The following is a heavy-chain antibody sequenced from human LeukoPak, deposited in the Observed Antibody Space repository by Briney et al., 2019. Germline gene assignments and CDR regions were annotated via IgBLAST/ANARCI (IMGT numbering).Heavy chain of an antibody. V-gene: IGHV3-23*01. CDR1: GFTFSSYA. CDR3: LTVRKYLRVGWNSNFDY. J-gene: IGHJ4*02. Sequence: GGSLRLSCAASGFTFSSYAMSWVRQAPGKGLEWVSAISGRAGTTHYADSVKGRFTISRDNSKNTLYLHMNSLRAEDTAVYYCLTVRKYLRVGWNSNFDYWGQGTLVTVSS. CDR2: ISGRAGTT. D-gene: IGHD1-7*01.